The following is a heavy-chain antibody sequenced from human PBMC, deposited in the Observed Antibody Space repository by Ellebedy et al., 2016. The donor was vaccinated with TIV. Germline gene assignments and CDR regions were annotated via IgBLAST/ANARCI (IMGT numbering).Heavy chain of an antibody. CDR2: ISGSGGST. J-gene: IGHJ4*02. CDR1: GFTFDDYA. CDR3: ARDRGYSYGLFDY. D-gene: IGHD5-18*01. Sequence: GGSLRLXCAASGFTFDDYAMHWVRQAPGKGLEWVSAISGSGGSTYYADSVKGRFTISRDNSKNTLYLQMNSLRAEDTAVYYCARDRGYSYGLFDYWGQGTLVTVSS. V-gene: IGHV3-23*01.